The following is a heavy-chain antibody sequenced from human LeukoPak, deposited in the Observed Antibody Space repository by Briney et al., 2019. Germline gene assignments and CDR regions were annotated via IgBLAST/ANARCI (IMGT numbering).Heavy chain of an antibody. V-gene: IGHV3-11*01. J-gene: IGHJ5*02. CDR2: ISSSGSTI. Sequence: PGGSLRLSCAASGFTFSDYYMSWIRQAPGKGLGWVSYISSSGSTIYYADSVKGRFTISRDNAKNSLYLQMNSLRAEDTAVYYCARVNRKGGEGSSVNNWFDPWGQGTLVTVSS. CDR3: ARVNRKGGEGSSVNNWFDP. CDR1: GFTFSDYY. D-gene: IGHD6-19*01.